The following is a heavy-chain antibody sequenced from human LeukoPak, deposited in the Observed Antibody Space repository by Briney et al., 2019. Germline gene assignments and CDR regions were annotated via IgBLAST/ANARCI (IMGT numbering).Heavy chain of an antibody. J-gene: IGHJ4*02. CDR2: IYYSGST. Sequence: SQTLSLTCTVSGGSISSGGYYWSWIRQHPGKGLEWIGYIYYSGSTYYNPSLKSRVTISVDTSKNQLSLKLSSVTAADTAVYYCASCALSGSYSFDYWGQGTLVTVSS. CDR3: ASCALSGSYSFDY. D-gene: IGHD1-26*01. V-gene: IGHV4-31*03. CDR1: GGSISSGGYY.